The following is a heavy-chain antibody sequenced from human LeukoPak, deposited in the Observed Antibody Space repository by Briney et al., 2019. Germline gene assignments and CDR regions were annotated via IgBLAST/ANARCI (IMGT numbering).Heavy chain of an antibody. V-gene: IGHV3-53*01. CDR2: IYRGGKT. CDR1: GLTVSSNY. J-gene: IGHJ3*02. CDR3: AKDRSSAFDI. Sequence: GGSLRLSCAAPGLTVSSNYMSWVRQAPGKGLEWVSIIYRGGKTYYADSVKGRFTISRDNSKNTLYLQMNSLRAEDTAVYYCAKDRSSAFDIWGQGTMVTVSS.